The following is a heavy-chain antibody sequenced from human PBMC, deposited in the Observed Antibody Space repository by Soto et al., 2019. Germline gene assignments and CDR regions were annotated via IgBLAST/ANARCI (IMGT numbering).Heavy chain of an antibody. CDR3: AREMITFGEGFDL. CDR2: IIPMFGTA. V-gene: IGHV1-69*12. J-gene: IGHJ2*01. Sequence: QVQLVQSGAGVKKPGSSLKVSCKASGGTFSSYAISWVRQAPGQGLEWMGGIIPMFGTANYAQKFQGRVTITADESTSTAYMELSSLRSEDTAVYYCAREMITFGEGFDLWGRGTLVTVSS. D-gene: IGHD3-16*01. CDR1: GGTFSSYA.